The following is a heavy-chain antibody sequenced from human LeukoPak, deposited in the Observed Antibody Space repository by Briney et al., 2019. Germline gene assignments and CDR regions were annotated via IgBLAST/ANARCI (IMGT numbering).Heavy chain of an antibody. CDR3: ARGRGYSYGPFDY. CDR2: INHNGNVN. V-gene: IGHV3-7*01. J-gene: IGHJ4*02. CDR1: GFTFSSYW. D-gene: IGHD5-18*01. Sequence: GSLRLSCAASGFTFSSYWMNWARQAPGKGLEWVASINHNGNVNYYVDSVKGRFTISRDNTKNSLYLQMNSLRAEDTAVYYCARGRGYSYGPFDYWGQGTLVTVSS.